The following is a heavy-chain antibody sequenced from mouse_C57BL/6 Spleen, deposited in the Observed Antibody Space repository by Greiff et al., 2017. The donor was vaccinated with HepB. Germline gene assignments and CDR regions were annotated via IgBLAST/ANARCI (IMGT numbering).Heavy chain of an antibody. V-gene: IGHV1-76*01. CDR2: IYPGSGNT. CDR3: ARRVDYVGAMDY. Sequence: QVQLKQSGAELVRPGASVKLSCKASGYTFTDYYINWVKQRPGQGLEWIARIYPGSGNTYYNEKFKGKATLTAEKSSSTAYMQLSSLTSEDSAVYFCARRVDYVGAMDYWGQGTSVTVSS. CDR1: GYTFTDYY. D-gene: IGHD1-1*01. J-gene: IGHJ4*01.